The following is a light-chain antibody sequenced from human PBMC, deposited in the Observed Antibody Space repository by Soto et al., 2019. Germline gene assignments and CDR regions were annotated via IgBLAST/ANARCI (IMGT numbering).Light chain of an antibody. J-gene: IGLJ3*02. V-gene: IGLV2-14*03. CDR1: SSDVGGYNY. Sequence: QSVLTQPASVSGSPGQSITISCTGTSSDVGGYNYVSWYQQHPDKAPKLVIYDVSNRPSGVSNRFSASKSGNTASLTISGLQAEDEADYYCTSYTSSGTRVFGGGTKLTVL. CDR3: TSYTSSGTRV. CDR2: DVS.